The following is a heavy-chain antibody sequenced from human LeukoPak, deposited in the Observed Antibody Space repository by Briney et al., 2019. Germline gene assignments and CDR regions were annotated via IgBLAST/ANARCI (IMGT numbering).Heavy chain of an antibody. CDR1: GGSISSYY. D-gene: IGHD5-12*01. V-gene: IGHV4-59*01. CDR3: AREGYPPYRLTYANHAFDI. CDR2: IYNSGST. Sequence: PSETLSLTCTVSGGSISSYYWSWIRQSPGKGLEWIGYIYNSGSTNYNPSLKSRVTISVDTSKNQFSLKLSSVTAADTAVYYCAREGYPPYRLTYANHAFDIWGQGTMVTASS. J-gene: IGHJ3*02.